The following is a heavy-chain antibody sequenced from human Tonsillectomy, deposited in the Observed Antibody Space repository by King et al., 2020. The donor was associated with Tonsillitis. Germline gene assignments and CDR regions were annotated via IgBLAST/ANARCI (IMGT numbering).Heavy chain of an antibody. CDR3: AREVVRDIVALFDS. V-gene: IGHV4-61*02. CDR1: GGSISSGSYY. J-gene: IGHJ4*02. Sequence: VQLQESGPELVKPSQTLSLTCTVSGGSISSGSYYWSWFRQPAGKGLEWIGRIYTSGSTNYNPSLKSRVTISVDTSKNQFSLKMRSVTAADTAVYYCAREVVRDIVALFDSWGQGTLVTVSS. CDR2: IYTSGST. D-gene: IGHD5-12*01.